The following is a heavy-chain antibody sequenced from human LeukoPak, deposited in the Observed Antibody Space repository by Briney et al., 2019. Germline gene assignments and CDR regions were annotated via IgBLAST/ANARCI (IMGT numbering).Heavy chain of an antibody. CDR2: IIPIFGIA. Sequence: SVKVSCKASGGTFSSYAISWVRQAPGQGLEWMGRIIPIFGIANYAQKFQGRVTITADKSTSTAYMELSSLRAEDTAVYYCAKVLLYSSSWGWYYFDYWGQGTPVTVSS. D-gene: IGHD6-13*01. J-gene: IGHJ4*02. CDR1: GGTFSSYA. CDR3: AKVLLYSSSWGWYYFDY. V-gene: IGHV1-69*04.